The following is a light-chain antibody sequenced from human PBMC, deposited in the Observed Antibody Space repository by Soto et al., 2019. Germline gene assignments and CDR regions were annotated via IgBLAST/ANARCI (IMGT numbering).Light chain of an antibody. CDR2: DAS. J-gene: IGKJ1*01. CDR1: QSISSW. V-gene: IGKV1-5*01. CDR3: QQYNSYSQT. Sequence: DIQMTQSPSTLSASVVERVTITFRASQSISSWLAWYQQKPGKAPKLLIYDASSLESGVPSRFSGSGSGTEFTLTISSLQPEDFATYYCQQYNSYSQTFGQGTKVDIK.